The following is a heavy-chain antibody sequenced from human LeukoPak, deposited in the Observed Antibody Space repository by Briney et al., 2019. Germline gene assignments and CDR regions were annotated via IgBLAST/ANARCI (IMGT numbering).Heavy chain of an antibody. D-gene: IGHD1-26*01. Sequence: GGSLRLSCAASGFTFSGSAMHWVRQASGKWLEWVGRIRSKANSYATAYAASVKGRFTISRDDSKNTAYLQMNSLKTEDTAVYYCTRLRWELHPWGQGTLVTVSS. V-gene: IGHV3-73*01. CDR3: TRLRWELHP. J-gene: IGHJ5*02. CDR2: IRSKANSYAT. CDR1: GFTFSGSA.